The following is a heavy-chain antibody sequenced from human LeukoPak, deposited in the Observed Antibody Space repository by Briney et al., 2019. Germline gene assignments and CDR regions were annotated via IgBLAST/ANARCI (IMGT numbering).Heavy chain of an antibody. Sequence: GGSLRLSCAASGFTFSSYAMSWVRQAPGKGLEWVSAISGSGGSTYYADSVKGRFTISRDNSKNTLYLQMNSLRAEDTAVYYCAKDQRGTTVVTVTDYWGQGTLVTVSS. D-gene: IGHD4-17*01. CDR1: GFTFSSYA. J-gene: IGHJ4*02. CDR3: AKDQRGTTVVTVTDY. V-gene: IGHV3-23*01. CDR2: ISGSGGST.